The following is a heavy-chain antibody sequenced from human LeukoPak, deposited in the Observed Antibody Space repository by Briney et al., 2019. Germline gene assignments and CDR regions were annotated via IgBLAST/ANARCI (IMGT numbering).Heavy chain of an antibody. Sequence: GGSLRLSCAASGFTFSSYSMXXXXXXXXXXXXXXXXXSSSXSTIYYADXXXXRXXXXRDNAKNSLYLQMNSLRAEDTAVYYCARDLGPREGVSGYLFDYWGQGTLVTVSS. CDR2: XSSSXSTI. J-gene: IGHJ4*02. V-gene: IGHV3-48*01. D-gene: IGHD3-22*01. CDR3: ARDLGPREGVSGYLFDY. CDR1: GFTFSSYS.